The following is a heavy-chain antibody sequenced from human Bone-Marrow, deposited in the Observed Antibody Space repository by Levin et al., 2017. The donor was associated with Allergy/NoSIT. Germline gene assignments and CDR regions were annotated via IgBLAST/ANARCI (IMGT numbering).Heavy chain of an antibody. CDR3: ARDSLMVAGIDY. J-gene: IGHJ4*02. CDR1: GGSISSTSDY. Sequence: NPGGSLRLSCTVSGGSISSTSDYWGWIRQPPGKGLEWIGAIYYSGTTYYNPSLKSRVNISLDTAKNQFSLKLSSVTAADTAVYYCARDSLMVAGIDYWGQGTLVTVSS. D-gene: IGHD6-19*01. V-gene: IGHV4-39*07. CDR2: IYYSGTT.